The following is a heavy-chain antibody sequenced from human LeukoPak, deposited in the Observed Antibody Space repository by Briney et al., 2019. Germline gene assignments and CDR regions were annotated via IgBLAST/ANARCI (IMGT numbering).Heavy chain of an antibody. J-gene: IGHJ4*02. Sequence: SETLSLTCVVNGGSFSGYYWSWIRQPPGKGLEWIGEIDQSGTTNYNPSLKSRVAISIDTSKKQFSLTLTSMTAADAAVYYCARVPHYYFGYGYFDTWGQGTRVTVSS. D-gene: IGHD3/OR15-3a*01. V-gene: IGHV4-34*01. CDR1: GGSFSGYY. CDR3: ARVPHYYFGYGYFDT. CDR2: IDQSGTT.